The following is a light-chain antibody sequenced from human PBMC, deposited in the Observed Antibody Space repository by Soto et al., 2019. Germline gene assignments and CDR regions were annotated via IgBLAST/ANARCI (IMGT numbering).Light chain of an antibody. CDR1: PNIGRD. V-gene: IGKV1-39*01. CDR3: QQSYNTVFT. J-gene: IGKJ5*01. Sequence: DIQMTQAPSSLSASVGDRVTITCRASPNIGRDLNWYQHEPGKAPKLLISAASKLQSGVPSRFSGSGSGTDFTLTISSLQPEDFATYFCQQSYNTVFTFGQGTRLEIK. CDR2: AAS.